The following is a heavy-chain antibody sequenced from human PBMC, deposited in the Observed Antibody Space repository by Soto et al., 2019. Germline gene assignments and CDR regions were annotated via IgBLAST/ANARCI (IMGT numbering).Heavy chain of an antibody. D-gene: IGHD2-15*01. CDR2: IRYDGSNI. J-gene: IGHJ4*02. CDR1: GSFLRASA. Sequence: QVQLVESGGGVASLGSPRRPSCAALGSFLRASARHWVGQAQGRGWRGGEVIRYDGSNINYADSVMGRFTISRDNSKNTLYLEMNSLRAEDTAVYYCARDGIGGTTFRGYLDYWGQGNLVTVSS. CDR3: ARDGIGGTTFRGYLDY. V-gene: IGHV3-33*01.